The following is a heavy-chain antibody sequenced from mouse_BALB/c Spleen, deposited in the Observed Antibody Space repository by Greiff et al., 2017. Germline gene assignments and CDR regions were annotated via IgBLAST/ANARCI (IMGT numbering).Heavy chain of an antibody. V-gene: IGHV14-3*02. CDR2: IDPANGNT. CDR1: GFNIKDTY. CDR3: AAYYDCSSYGFAY. J-gene: IGHJ3*01. D-gene: IGHD1-1*01. Sequence: EVQLVESGAELVKPGASVKLSCTASGFNIKDTYMHWVKQRPEQGLEWIGRIDPANGNTKYDPKFQGKATITADTSSNTAYLQLSSLTSEDTAVYYCAAYYDCSSYGFAYWGQGTLVTVSA.